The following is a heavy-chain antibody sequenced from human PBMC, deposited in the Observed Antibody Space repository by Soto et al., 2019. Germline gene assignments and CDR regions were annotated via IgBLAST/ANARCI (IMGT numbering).Heavy chain of an antibody. J-gene: IGHJ3*02. D-gene: IGHD6-13*01. CDR3: AGDVSPGSSSLYLEAFDI. CDR2: INRDGSKK. CDR1: GFTLSAYW. V-gene: IGHV3-7*05. Sequence: EVQLEESGGDLVQPGGSLRLSCAASGFTLSAYWMTWVRQAPGKGLEWVANINRDGSKKSYLDSVRGRFTISRDNVGNSLYLQMDSLRADDTALYYCAGDVSPGSSSLYLEAFDIWGQGTMVTVSS.